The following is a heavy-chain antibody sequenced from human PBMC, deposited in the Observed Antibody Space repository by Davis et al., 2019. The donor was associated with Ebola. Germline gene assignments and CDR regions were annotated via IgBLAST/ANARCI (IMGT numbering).Heavy chain of an antibody. D-gene: IGHD2-15*01. CDR1: GFTFSSYW. Sequence: GESLKISCAASGFTFSSYWMSWVRQAPGKGLEWVANIKQDGSEKYYVDSVKGRFTISRDNAKNSLYLQMIGLRAEDTAVYYCARDLVVVVAANQGWYYGMDVWGKGTTVTVSS. CDR3: ARDLVVVVAANQGWYYGMDV. CDR2: IKQDGSEK. V-gene: IGHV3-7*01. J-gene: IGHJ6*04.